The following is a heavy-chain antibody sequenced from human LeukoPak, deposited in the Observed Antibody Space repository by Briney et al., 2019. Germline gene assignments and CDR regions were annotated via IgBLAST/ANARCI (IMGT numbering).Heavy chain of an antibody. CDR3: AREYYYDSSEAFDI. CDR1: GFTFTNYG. V-gene: IGHV3-33*01. D-gene: IGHD3-22*01. Sequence: GGSLRLSCTTSGFTFTNYGINWVRQAPGKGLEWVAAIWYDGSKTSYTDSVKGRFTVSRDISKNTVYLQMNGLKAEDTAVYYCAREYYYDSSEAFDIWGQGTMVTVSS. J-gene: IGHJ3*02. CDR2: IWYDGSKT.